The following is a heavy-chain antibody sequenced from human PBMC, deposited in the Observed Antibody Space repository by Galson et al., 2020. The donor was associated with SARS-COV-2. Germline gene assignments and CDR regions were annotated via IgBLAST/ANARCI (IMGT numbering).Heavy chain of an antibody. V-gene: IGHV4-31*03. CDR1: GGSISSGGYN. CDR2: IYYSGST. Sequence: ASETLSLTCTVSGGSISSGGYNWSWIRQHPGKGLEWIGYIYYSGSTYYNPSLKSRVTISVDTSKNQFSLKLSSVTAADTAVYYCARDSPGADGMDVWGQGTTVTVSS. CDR3: ARDSPGADGMDV. J-gene: IGHJ6*02.